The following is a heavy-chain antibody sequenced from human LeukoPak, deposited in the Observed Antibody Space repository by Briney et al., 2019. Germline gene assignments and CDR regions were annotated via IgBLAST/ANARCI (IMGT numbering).Heavy chain of an antibody. CDR2: ISSSGSTI. CDR1: GFTFSSYS. CDR3: ARVELRGSEFDY. J-gene: IGHJ4*02. Sequence: PGGSLRLSCAASGFTFSSYSMNWVRQAPGKGLEWVSYISSSGSTIYYADSVKGRFTISRDNAKNSLYLQMNSLRAEDTAVYYCARVELRGSEFDYWGQGTLVTVSS. V-gene: IGHV3-48*04. D-gene: IGHD3-10*01.